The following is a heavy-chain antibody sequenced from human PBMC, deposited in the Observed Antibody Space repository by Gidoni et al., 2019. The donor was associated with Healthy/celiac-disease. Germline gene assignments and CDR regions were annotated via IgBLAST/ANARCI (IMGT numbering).Heavy chain of an antibody. V-gene: IGHV4-34*01. CDR3: ARVTEYYDFWSGLGHYYYGMDV. D-gene: IGHD3-3*01. Sequence: QVQLQQWGAGLLKPSETLSLTCAVYGGSFSVSYWRWIRQPPGKGLEWIGEINHSGSTNYNPSLKSRVTISVDTSKNQFSLKLSSVTAADTAVYYCARVTEYYDFWSGLGHYYYGMDVWGQGTTVTVSS. CDR1: GGSFSVSY. J-gene: IGHJ6*02. CDR2: INHSGST.